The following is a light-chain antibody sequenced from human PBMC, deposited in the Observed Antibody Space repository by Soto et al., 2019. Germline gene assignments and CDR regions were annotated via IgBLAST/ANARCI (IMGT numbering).Light chain of an antibody. CDR1: QSLRSS. CDR3: KQYNNWPRT. J-gene: IGKJ1*01. Sequence: ETMMTQSPDTLSVSLGERATLSCRASQSLRSSLAWYHQKPGQAPRLLIYGASTRATGIQARFSGSGSGTEFTLTIKSLQSEDFAVYYCKQYNNWPRTFGQGTKVDIK. V-gene: IGKV3-15*01. CDR2: GAS.